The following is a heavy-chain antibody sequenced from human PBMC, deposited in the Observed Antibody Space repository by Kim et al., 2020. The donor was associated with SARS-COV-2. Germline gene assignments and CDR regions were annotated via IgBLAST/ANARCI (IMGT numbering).Heavy chain of an antibody. V-gene: IGHV1-46*01. CDR2: INPSGGST. Sequence: ASVKGSCKASGYTFTSDYMHWVRQAPGQGLEWMGIINPSGGSTSYAQKFQGRVTMTRDTSTSTVYMELRSLRSEDTAVYYCAREGPGMRSKPDYWGQGTLVTVSS. CDR1: GYTFTSDY. CDR3: AREGPGMRSKPDY. D-gene: IGHD1-26*01. J-gene: IGHJ4*02.